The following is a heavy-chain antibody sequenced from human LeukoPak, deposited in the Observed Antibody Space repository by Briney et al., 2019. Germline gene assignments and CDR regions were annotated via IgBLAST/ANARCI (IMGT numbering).Heavy chain of an antibody. Sequence: AGRSLRLSCAASGFTFSSYWMSWVRQAPGKGLEWVANIKQDGSEKYYVDSVKGRFTISRDNAKNSLYLQMNSLRAEDTAVYYCARSQAMVRGFDAFFYYYMDVWGKGTTVTVSS. CDR2: IKQDGSEK. CDR1: GFTFSSYW. CDR3: ARSQAMVRGFDAFFYYYMDV. D-gene: IGHD3-10*01. J-gene: IGHJ6*03. V-gene: IGHV3-7*01.